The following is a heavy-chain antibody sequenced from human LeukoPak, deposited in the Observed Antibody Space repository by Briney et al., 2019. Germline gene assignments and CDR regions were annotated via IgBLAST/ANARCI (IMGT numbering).Heavy chain of an antibody. J-gene: IGHJ4*02. V-gene: IGHV1-3*03. D-gene: IGHD6-19*01. CDR2: INAGHGNT. CDR1: GYTFTSYA. Sequence: ASVKVSCKASGYTFTSYAMHWVRQAPGQRLEWMGWINAGHGNTKYSQEFQGRVTITRDTSASTAYMELSGLRSEDMAVYYCARAVEGIAVAGTPNTLYYFDYWGQGTLVTASS. CDR3: ARAVEGIAVAGTPNTLYYFDY.